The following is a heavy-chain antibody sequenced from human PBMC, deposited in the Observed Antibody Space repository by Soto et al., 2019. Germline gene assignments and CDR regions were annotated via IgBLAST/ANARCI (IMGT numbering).Heavy chain of an antibody. J-gene: IGHJ4*02. V-gene: IGHV1-8*01. Sequence: QVQLVQSGAEVKKPGASVKVSCKASGYTFTSEDINWVRQATGQGLEWMGWMNPNSGNTGYAQKFQGRDTMTRNTSISTAYMELSSLRSEDTAVYYCARFRTVGAKTPDDYWGQRTLVTVSS. D-gene: IGHD1-26*01. CDR3: ARFRTVGAKTPDDY. CDR2: MNPNSGNT. CDR1: GYTFTSED.